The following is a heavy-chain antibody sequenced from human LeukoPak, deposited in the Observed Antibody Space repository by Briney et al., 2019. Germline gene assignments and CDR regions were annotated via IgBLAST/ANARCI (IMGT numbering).Heavy chain of an antibody. CDR2: ISYDGSNK. J-gene: IGHJ2*01. V-gene: IGHV3-30*14. D-gene: IGHD5-12*01. CDR3: ARDGGQTATIFWYFDL. Sequence: GGSLRLSCAASGFTFSSYAMHWVRQAPGKWLEWVAVISYDGSNKYYADSVKGRFTISRDNSKNTLYLQMNSLRAEDTAVYYCARDGGQTATIFWYFDLWGRGTLVTVSS. CDR1: GFTFSSYA.